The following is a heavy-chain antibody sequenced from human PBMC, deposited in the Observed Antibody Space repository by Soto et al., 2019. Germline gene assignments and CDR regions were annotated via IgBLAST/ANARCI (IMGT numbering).Heavy chain of an antibody. CDR2: ISTYNGNT. J-gene: IGHJ6*02. D-gene: IGHD2-8*01. Sequence: QVQLVQSGAEVKKPGASVKVSCKASGYTFTTYDISWVRQAPGQGLEWMGRISTYNGNTNYPQSLQGRLTMTTDTSTTTAYMELRDRRSDATAVYYCARDPYHVLMVNASNLYGMDVWGQVSTVTV. CDR3: ARDPYHVLMVNASNLYGMDV. CDR1: GYTFTTYD. V-gene: IGHV1-18*01.